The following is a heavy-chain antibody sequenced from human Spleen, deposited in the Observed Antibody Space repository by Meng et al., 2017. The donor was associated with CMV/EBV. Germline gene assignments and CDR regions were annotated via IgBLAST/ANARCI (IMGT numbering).Heavy chain of an antibody. V-gene: IGHV3-66*02. D-gene: IGHD3-3*01. CDR3: ARGLTIHGVFRPPASFH. CDR1: GFTFSSYS. CDR2: IYSGGST. J-gene: IGHJ4*02. Sequence: GGSLRLSCAASGFTFSSYSMNWVRQAPGKGLEWVSVIYSGGSTYYADSVKGRFTISRDNSKNTLYLQMNSLRAEDTAVYYCARGLTIHGVFRPPASFHWGQGTLVTVSS.